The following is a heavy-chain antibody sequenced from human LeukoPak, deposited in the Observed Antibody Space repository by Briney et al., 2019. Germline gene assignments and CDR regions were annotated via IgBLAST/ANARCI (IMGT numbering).Heavy chain of an antibody. D-gene: IGHD1-26*01. CDR1: GFTFSSYW. V-gene: IGHV3-7*01. CDR3: ARERGSYLDP. J-gene: IGHJ5*02. Sequence: GGSLRLSCAVSGFTFSSYWMSWVRQAPGKGLEWVANIKQDGSEKYYVDSVKGRFTISRDNAKNSLYLQMNSLRAEDTAVYYCARERGSYLDPWGQGTLVTVSS. CDR2: IKQDGSEK.